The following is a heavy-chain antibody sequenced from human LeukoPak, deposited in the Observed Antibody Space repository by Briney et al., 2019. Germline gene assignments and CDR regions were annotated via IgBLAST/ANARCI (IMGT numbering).Heavy chain of an antibody. D-gene: IGHD6-13*01. J-gene: IGHJ4*02. CDR1: GFTFSSYW. CDR3: AREVRSWYYFDY. V-gene: IGHV3-7*01. Sequence: GGSLRLSCAASGFTFSSYWMSWVRQAPGKGLEWVANINKDGGEKYYADSVKGRFTISRDNSKNTLYLQMNSLRAEDTAVYYCAREVRSWYYFDYWGQGTLVTVSS. CDR2: INKDGGEK.